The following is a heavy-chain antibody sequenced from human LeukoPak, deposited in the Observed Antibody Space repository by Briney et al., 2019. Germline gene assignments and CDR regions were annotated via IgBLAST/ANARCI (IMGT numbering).Heavy chain of an antibody. Sequence: PGGSLRLSCAASGFTVSSNYMSWVRQAPGKGLEWVSVIYSGGSTYYADSVKGRFTISRDNSKNTLYLQMNSLRAEDTAVYYCARDPADDYGDYYWGQGTLVTVSS. V-gene: IGHV3-66*01. D-gene: IGHD4-17*01. CDR2: IYSGGST. J-gene: IGHJ4*02. CDR1: GFTVSSNY. CDR3: ARDPADDYGDYY.